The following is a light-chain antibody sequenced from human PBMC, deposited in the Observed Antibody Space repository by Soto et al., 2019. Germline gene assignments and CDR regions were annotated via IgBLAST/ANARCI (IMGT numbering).Light chain of an antibody. CDR3: QVRDVWPS. V-gene: IGKV3-11*01. J-gene: IGKJ1*01. CDR2: DAS. CDR1: QSVSTS. Sequence: IVFTHSPVTLALSPGESAVLSCRASQSVSTSLAWYQHKPGQAPRLFIYDASKRAPGIPARFTGSGSGTDFTLTISSLEPEDIAVYYCQVRDVWPSFGQGTKV.